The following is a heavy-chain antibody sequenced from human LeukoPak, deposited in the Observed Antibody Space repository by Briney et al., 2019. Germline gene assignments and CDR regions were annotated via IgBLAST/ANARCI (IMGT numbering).Heavy chain of an antibody. CDR2: ISYDGSNK. J-gene: IGHJ4*02. CDR1: GFTFSSYA. Sequence: GGSLRLSCAASGFTFSSYAMHWVRQAQGKGLEWVAVISYDGSNKYYADSVKGRFTISRDNSKNTLYLQMNSLRAEDTAVYYCATTGTTSGFDYWGQGTLVTVSS. D-gene: IGHD1-1*01. V-gene: IGHV3-30*04. CDR3: ATTGTTSGFDY.